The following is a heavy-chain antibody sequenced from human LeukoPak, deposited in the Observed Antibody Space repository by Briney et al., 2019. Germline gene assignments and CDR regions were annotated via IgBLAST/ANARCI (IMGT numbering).Heavy chain of an antibody. J-gene: IGHJ1*01. D-gene: IGHD6-6*01. CDR2: INPSGGST. CDR1: GYTFTSYY. V-gene: IGHV1-46*01. CDR3: ARGRSIAARPGYFQH. Sequence: ASVKVPCKASGYTFTSYYMHWVRQAPGQGLEWMGIINPSGGSTSYAQKFQGRVTMTRDTSTSTVYMELNSLRSEDTAVYYCARGRSIAARPGYFQHWGQGTLVTVSS.